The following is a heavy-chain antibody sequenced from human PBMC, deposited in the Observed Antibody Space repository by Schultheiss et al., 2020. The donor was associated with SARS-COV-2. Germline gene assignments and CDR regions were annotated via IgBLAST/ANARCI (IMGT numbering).Heavy chain of an antibody. Sequence: GGSLRLSCAASGFTFSNYAMHWVRQAPGKGLEWVAVISYDGSNKYYADSVKGRFTISRDNSKNTLYLQMNSLRAEDTAVYYCAKDLSVGGRGGLYGMDVWGQGTTVTVSS. D-gene: IGHD3-3*01. J-gene: IGHJ6*02. CDR1: GFTFSNYA. V-gene: IGHV3-30*04. CDR2: ISYDGSNK. CDR3: AKDLSVGGRGGLYGMDV.